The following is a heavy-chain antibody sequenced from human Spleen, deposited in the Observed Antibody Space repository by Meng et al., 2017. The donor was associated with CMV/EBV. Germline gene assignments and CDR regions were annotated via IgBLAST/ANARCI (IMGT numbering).Heavy chain of an antibody. CDR2: LYGGGTA. J-gene: IGHJ4*02. Sequence: EVESVECGGGLVQPGGSLGLSCAASGFTVGENYMSWARQAPGGGLQWVSILYGGGTAFYAESVKGRFTISRDNSKNTLFLHMISLRGEDTAVYFCARTSMTGRHFDHWGRGTLVTVSS. CDR3: ARTSMTGRHFDH. D-gene: IGHD6-6*01. CDR1: GFTVGENY. V-gene: IGHV3-66*01.